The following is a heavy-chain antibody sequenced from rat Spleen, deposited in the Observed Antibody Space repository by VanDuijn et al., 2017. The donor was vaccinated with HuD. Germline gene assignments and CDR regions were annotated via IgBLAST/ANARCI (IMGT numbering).Heavy chain of an antibody. CDR2: ISPSGGST. CDR3: TTDRPGGIMDA. J-gene: IGHJ4*01. D-gene: IGHD1-11*01. Sequence: EVQLVESGGGLVLSGGSLKLSCAASGFTFSNYDVAWVRQAPTKGLEWVASISPSGGSTYYRDSVKGRFTISRDNAKSTLYLQMDSLRSEDTATYYCTTDRPGGIMDAWGQGASLTVSS. V-gene: IGHV5-27*01. CDR1: GFTFSNYD.